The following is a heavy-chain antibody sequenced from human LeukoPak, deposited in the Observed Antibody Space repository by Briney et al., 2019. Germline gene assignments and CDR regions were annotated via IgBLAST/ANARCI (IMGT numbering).Heavy chain of an antibody. CDR1: GFAFASYA. Sequence: GGSLRLSCAASGFAFASYAMNWVRQSPERGLEWVSAISGTGGSTSYADSLKGRFTISRDNSKNTLYLQMSSLTAEDTAVYYCAKECGRDYDDRAFDIWGQGTMVTVSS. CDR2: ISGTGGST. V-gene: IGHV3-23*01. J-gene: IGHJ3*02. D-gene: IGHD3-22*01. CDR3: AKECGRDYDDRAFDI.